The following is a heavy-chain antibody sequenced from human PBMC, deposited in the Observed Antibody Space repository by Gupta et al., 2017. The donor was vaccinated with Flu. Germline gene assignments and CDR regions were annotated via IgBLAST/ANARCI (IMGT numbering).Heavy chain of an antibody. D-gene: IGHD6-19*01. V-gene: IGHV3-33*01. CDR1: GFTFSSYG. CDR2: IWYDGSNK. CDR3: ARDRWQWPRGIDY. Sequence: QVQLVESGGGVVQPGRSLRLSCAASGFTFSSYGMHWVRQAPGKGLEWVAVIWYDGSNKYYADSVKGRFTISRDNSKNTLYLQMNSLRAEDTAVYYCARDRWQWPRGIDYWGQGTLVTVSS. J-gene: IGHJ4*02.